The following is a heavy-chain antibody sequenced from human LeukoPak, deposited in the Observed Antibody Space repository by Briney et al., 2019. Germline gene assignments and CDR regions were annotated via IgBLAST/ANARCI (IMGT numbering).Heavy chain of an antibody. Sequence: GGSLRLSCAASGFTFSDYSMSWVRQAPGKGLEWVSIISASGGTPSYADSVKGRFILSRDNSRNTLNLHMNSLGVEDTAVYYCTRGASTLTKYLDYWGQGTLVTVSS. V-gene: IGHV3-23*01. J-gene: IGHJ4*02. CDR3: TRGASTLTKYLDY. D-gene: IGHD4-11*01. CDR1: GFTFSDYS. CDR2: ISASGGTP.